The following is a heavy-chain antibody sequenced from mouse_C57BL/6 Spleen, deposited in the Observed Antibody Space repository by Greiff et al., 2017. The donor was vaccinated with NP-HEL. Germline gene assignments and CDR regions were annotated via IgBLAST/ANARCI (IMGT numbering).Heavy chain of an antibody. V-gene: IGHV5-17*01. D-gene: IGHD1-1*01. J-gene: IGHJ3*01. CDR2: ISSGSSTI. CDR3: ARGDYYGSSYPWFAY. CDR1: GFTFSDYG. Sequence: EVMLVESGGGLVKPGGSLKLSCAASGFTFSDYGMHWVRQAPEKGLEWVAYISSGSSTIYYADTVKGRFTISRDNAKNTLFLQMTSLRSEDTAMYYCARGDYYGSSYPWFAYWGQGTLVTVSA.